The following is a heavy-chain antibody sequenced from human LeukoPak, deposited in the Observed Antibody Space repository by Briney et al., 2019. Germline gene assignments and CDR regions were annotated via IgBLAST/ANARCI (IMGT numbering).Heavy chain of an antibody. Sequence: AASVKVSCKVSGYTLTELSMHWVRQPPGKGLEWMGGFDPEDGETIYAQKFQGRVTMTEDTSTDTAYMELSSLRSEDTAVYYCATDGTWGSPFDYWGQGTLVTVSS. D-gene: IGHD3-16*01. CDR3: ATDGTWGSPFDY. CDR1: GYTLTELS. V-gene: IGHV1-24*01. CDR2: FDPEDGET. J-gene: IGHJ4*02.